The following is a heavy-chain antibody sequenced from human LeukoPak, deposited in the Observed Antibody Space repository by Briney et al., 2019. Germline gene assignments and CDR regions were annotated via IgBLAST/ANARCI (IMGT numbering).Heavy chain of an antibody. Sequence: PSETLSLTFTVSGGSISSSSYYWGWIRQPPGKGLEWIGSIYYSGSTYYNPSLKSRVTISVDTSKNQFSLKLSSVTAADTAVYYCARSDYYDSSGYYVYFDYWGQGTLVTVSS. CDR3: ARSDYYDSSGYYVYFDY. J-gene: IGHJ4*02. CDR1: GGSISSSSYY. CDR2: IYYSGST. V-gene: IGHV4-39*01. D-gene: IGHD3-22*01.